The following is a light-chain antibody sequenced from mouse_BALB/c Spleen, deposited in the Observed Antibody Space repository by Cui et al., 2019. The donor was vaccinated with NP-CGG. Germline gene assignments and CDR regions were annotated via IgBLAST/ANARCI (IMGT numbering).Light chain of an antibody. V-gene: IGLV1*01. J-gene: IGLJ1*01. CDR1: TGAVTTSNY. Sequence: QAVATQEAATTTSPCETVNRTCRSSTGAVTTSNYANWVQEKPDHLFTGLIGGTNNRVPGVPARFSGSLIGDKAALTITGAQTEDEAIYFCALWYSTHWVFGGGTKLTVL. CDR2: GTN. CDR3: ALWYSTHWV.